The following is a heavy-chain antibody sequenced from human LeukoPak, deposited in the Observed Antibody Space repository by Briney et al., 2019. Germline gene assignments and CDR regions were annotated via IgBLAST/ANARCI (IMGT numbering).Heavy chain of an antibody. CDR2: IIPIFGTA. CDR1: EGTFSSYA. D-gene: IGHD2-2*01. CDR3: TRGVVPAAIYYYGMDV. J-gene: IGHJ6*02. Sequence: GASVKVSCKASEGTFSSYAISWVRQAPGQGLEWMGGIIPIFGTANYAQKFQGRVTITADESTSTAYMELSSLRSEDTAVYYCTRGVVPAAIYYYGMDVWGQGTTVTVSS. V-gene: IGHV1-69*13.